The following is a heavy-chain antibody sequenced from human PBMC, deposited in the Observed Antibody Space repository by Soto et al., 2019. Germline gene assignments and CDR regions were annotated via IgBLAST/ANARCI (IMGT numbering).Heavy chain of an antibody. J-gene: IGHJ4*02. CDR3: ARTVCGTSPL. CDR2: ITEDESEK. D-gene: IGHD2-21*01. Sequence: EVQLVESGGGLVQPGGSLRLSCAGSGFSFNNYWMTWVRQSPGKGLEWVASITEDESEKHYADSVKGRFAISRDNAKNSLYLQMNSLRDVGTALYYCARTVCGTSPLWGQGTLVTVSS. V-gene: IGHV3-7*03. CDR1: GFSFNNYW.